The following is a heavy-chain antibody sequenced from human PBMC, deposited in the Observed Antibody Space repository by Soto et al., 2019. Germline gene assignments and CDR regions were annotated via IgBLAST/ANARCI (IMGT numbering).Heavy chain of an antibody. Sequence: GGSLRLSCAASGFTFSSYAMSWVRQAPGKGLEWVSAISGSGGSTYYADSVKGRFTISRDNSKNTLYLQMNSLRAEDTAVYYCAKASRDPLITIFGVEFDYWGQGTLVTVSS. CDR3: AKASRDPLITIFGVEFDY. CDR2: ISGSGGST. V-gene: IGHV3-23*01. CDR1: GFTFSSYA. J-gene: IGHJ4*02. D-gene: IGHD3-3*01.